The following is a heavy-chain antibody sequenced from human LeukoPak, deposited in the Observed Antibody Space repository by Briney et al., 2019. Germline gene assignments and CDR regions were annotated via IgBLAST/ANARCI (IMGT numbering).Heavy chain of an antibody. CDR2: ISGSGGST. Sequence: PGGSLRLSCAASGFTFSSYAMSWVRQAPGKGLEWVSAISGSGGSTYYADSVKGRFTIYRDNSKNTLYLQMNSLRAEDTAVYYCAKHYRGAAAARPYFDYWGQGTLVTVSS. J-gene: IGHJ4*02. CDR1: GFTFSSYA. D-gene: IGHD6-13*01. CDR3: AKHYRGAAAARPYFDY. V-gene: IGHV3-23*01.